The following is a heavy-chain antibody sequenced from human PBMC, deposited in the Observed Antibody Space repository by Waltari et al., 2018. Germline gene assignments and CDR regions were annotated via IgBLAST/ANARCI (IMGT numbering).Heavy chain of an antibody. CDR2: IISSSSYI. J-gene: IGHJ3*02. CDR1: GCTCSSYS. Sequence: EVQRVESGGGLVKHGGSLSLACAASGCTCSSYSMHWVSQAPGKGLELFSSIISSSSYIYYAYSVTGRFTISRDNAKNSLYLQMNSLRAEDTAVYYCARVRGLSGDAFDIWVQGTMVTVSS. V-gene: IGHV3-21*01. CDR3: ARVRGLSGDAFDI.